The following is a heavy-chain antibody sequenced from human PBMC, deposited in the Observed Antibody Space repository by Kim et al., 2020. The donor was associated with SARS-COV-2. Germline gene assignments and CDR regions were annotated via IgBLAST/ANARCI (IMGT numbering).Heavy chain of an antibody. V-gene: IGHV3-23*01. J-gene: IGHJ4*02. Sequence: GGSLRLSCTATGFTFSSSAMSWVRQAPGKGLEWVSGITDSGDRRHYADSVKGRFTISRDNSKNTLYLQMNSLRGEDTALYYCAKVISPFDSWGQGTLVTVSS. CDR2: ITDSGDRR. CDR1: GFTFSSSA. D-gene: IGHD2-15*01. CDR3: AKVISPFDS.